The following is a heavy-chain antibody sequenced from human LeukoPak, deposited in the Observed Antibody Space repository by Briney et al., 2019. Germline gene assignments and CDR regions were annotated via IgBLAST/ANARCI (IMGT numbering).Heavy chain of an antibody. D-gene: IGHD1-26*01. CDR2: ISSSSSTL. J-gene: IGHJ3*02. V-gene: IGHV3-48*01. Sequence: PGGSLRLSCAASGFTFSRYSMNWVRQAPGKGLEWVSYISSSSSTLYYADSVKGRFTISRDNAKNSLYLQMNSLRAEDTAVYYCARDACLVGACGYAFDIWGQGTMVTVSS. CDR3: ARDACLVGACGYAFDI. CDR1: GFTFSRYS.